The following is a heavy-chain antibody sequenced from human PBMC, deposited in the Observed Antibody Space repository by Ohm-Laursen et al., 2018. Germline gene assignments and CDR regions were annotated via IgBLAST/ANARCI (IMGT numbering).Heavy chain of an antibody. CDR3: ARDVGSTGVDY. Sequence: TLSLTCTVSGGSFTSYYWSWIRQPPGKGLEWIGYISYSGSTNDNPSLKSRVTILVDTSKSQFSLKLSSVTAADTAVYYCARDVGSTGVDYWGQGALVTVSS. V-gene: IGHV4-59*12. CDR1: GGSFTSYY. D-gene: IGHD1-1*01. J-gene: IGHJ4*02. CDR2: ISYSGST.